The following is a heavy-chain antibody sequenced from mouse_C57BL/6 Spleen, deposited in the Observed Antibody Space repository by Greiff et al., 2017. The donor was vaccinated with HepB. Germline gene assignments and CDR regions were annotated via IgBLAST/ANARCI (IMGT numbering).Heavy chain of an antibody. D-gene: IGHD2-14*01. CDR3: ARDYRDYAMDY. Sequence: EVNLVESGGGLVKPGGSLKLSCAASGFTFSSYAMSWVRQTPEKRLEWVATISDGGSYTYYPDNVKGRFTISRDNAKNNLYLQMSHLKSEDTAMYYCARDYRDYAMDYWGQGTSVTVSS. V-gene: IGHV5-4*01. CDR1: GFTFSSYA. J-gene: IGHJ4*01. CDR2: ISDGGSYT.